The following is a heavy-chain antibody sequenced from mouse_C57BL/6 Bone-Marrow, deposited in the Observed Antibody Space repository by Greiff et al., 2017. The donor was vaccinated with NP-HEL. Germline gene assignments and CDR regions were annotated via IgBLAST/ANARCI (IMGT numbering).Heavy chain of an antibody. D-gene: IGHD1-1*01. CDR1: GFTFSSYG. V-gene: IGHV5-6*01. CDR3: ARKRITTRYFDY. Sequence: EVKLMESGGDLVKPGGSLKLSCAASGFTFSSYGMSWVRQTPDKRLEWVATISSGGSYTYYPDSVKGRFTISRDNAKNTLYLQMSSLKSEDTAMYYCARKRITTRYFDYWGQGTTLTVSS. CDR2: ISSGGSYT. J-gene: IGHJ2*01.